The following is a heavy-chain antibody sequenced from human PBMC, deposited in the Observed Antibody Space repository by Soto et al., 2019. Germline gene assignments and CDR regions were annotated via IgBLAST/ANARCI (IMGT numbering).Heavy chain of an antibody. V-gene: IGHV3-53*01. D-gene: IGHD3-22*01. J-gene: IGHJ5*02. CDR3: ARAVYDSSGGNWFDP. CDR1: GFTVSSNY. Sequence: GGSLRLSCAASGFTVSSNYMSWVRQAPGKGLEWVSVIYSGGSTYYADSVKGRFTISRDNSKNTLYLQMNSLRAEDTAVYYCARAVYDSSGGNWFDPWGQGTLVTVSS. CDR2: IYSGGST.